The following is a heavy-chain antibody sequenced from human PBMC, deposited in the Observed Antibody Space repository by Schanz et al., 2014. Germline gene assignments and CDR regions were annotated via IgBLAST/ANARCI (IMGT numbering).Heavy chain of an antibody. J-gene: IGHJ4*02. CDR2: ISPNSGDT. CDR1: GGTFTSYA. Sequence: QVQLVQSGAEVRKPGSSVRVSCKASGGTFTSYAFSWVRQAPGQGLEWMGRISPNSGDTHSAQKFQGRVTMTWDRSISTANMELSRLRSDDTAVYYCARDRRLQRQSGWDYWGQGTLVTVSS. CDR3: ARDRRLQRQSGWDY. D-gene: IGHD3-10*01. V-gene: IGHV1-2*06.